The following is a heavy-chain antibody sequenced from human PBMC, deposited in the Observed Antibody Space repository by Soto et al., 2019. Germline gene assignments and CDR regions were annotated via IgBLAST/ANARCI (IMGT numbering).Heavy chain of an antibody. CDR3: ARGDLYYGMDV. J-gene: IGHJ6*02. V-gene: IGHV4-4*02. CDR2: IYHSGST. Sequence: SETLSLTCAVSGGSISSSNWWSWVRQPPGKGLEWIGEIYHSGSTNYNPSLKSRVTISVDKCKNQFSLKLSSVTAADTAVYYCARGDLYYGMDVWGQGTTVTVSS. CDR1: GGSISSSNW.